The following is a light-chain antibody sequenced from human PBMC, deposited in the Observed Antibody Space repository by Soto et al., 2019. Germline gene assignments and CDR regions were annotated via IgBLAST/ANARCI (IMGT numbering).Light chain of an antibody. Sequence: SALTQPASVSGSPGQSITISCTGTSSDVGSYNLVSWYQQHPGKAPKLMIYEVSRRPSGVSNRFSGSKSGNTASLTISGLQAEDEADYYCCSYAGSSTFGISVFGTGTKVTVL. V-gene: IGLV2-23*02. CDR3: CSYAGSSTFGISV. CDR1: SSDVGSYNL. J-gene: IGLJ1*01. CDR2: EVS.